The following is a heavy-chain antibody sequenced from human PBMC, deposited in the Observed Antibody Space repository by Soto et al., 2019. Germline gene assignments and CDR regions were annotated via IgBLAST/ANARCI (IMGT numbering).Heavy chain of an antibody. CDR3: ARYYYDSSGYYYVDY. V-gene: IGHV1-69*13. Sequence: SVKVSCKASGGTFSSYAISWVRQAPGQGLEWMGGIIPIFGTANYAQKFQGRVTITADESTSTAYMELSSLRSEDTAVYYCARYYYDSSGYYYVDYWGQGTLVTVSS. D-gene: IGHD3-22*01. J-gene: IGHJ4*02. CDR2: IIPIFGTA. CDR1: GGTFSSYA.